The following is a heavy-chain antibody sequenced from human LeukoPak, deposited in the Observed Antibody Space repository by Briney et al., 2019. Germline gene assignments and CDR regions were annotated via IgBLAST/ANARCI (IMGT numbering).Heavy chain of an antibody. CDR3: ARGWDPFGYYYYYGMDV. J-gene: IGHJ6*02. D-gene: IGHD1-26*01. Sequence: ASVKVSCKASGYTFTSYAMNWVRQAPGQGLEWMGWINTNTGNPTYAQGFTGRFVFSLDTSVSTAYLQISSLKAEDTAVYYCARGWDPFGYYYYYGMDVWGQGTTVTVSS. CDR1: GYTFTSYA. V-gene: IGHV7-4-1*02. CDR2: INTNTGNP.